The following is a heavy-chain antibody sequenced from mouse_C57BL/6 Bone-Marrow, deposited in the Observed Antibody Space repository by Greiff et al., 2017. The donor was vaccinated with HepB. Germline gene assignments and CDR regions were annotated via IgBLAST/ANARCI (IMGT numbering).Heavy chain of an antibody. Sequence: QVQLQQPGAELVMPGASVKLSCKASGYTFTSYWMHWVKQRPGQGLEWIGEIDPSDSYTNYNQKFKGKSTLTVDRSSSTAYMQLSSLTSEDSAVYYCARRTNLDYWGQGTTLTVSS. CDR1: GYTFTSYW. V-gene: IGHV1-69*01. CDR3: ARRTNLDY. CDR2: IDPSDSYT. J-gene: IGHJ2*01. D-gene: IGHD1-3*01.